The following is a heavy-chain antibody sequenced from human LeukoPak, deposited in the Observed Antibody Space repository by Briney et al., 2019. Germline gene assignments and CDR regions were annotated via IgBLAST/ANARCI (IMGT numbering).Heavy chain of an antibody. CDR1: GFTFSSYG. J-gene: IGHJ5*02. CDR3: ARHTTLDP. CDR2: IWYDGSDK. V-gene: IGHV3-33*01. D-gene: IGHD1-14*01. Sequence: PGRSLRLSCAASGFTFSSYGMHWVRQAPGKGLEWVAVIWYDGSDKYYADSVKGRFTISRDNAKNSLYLQMNSLRAEDTAVYYCARHTTLDPWGQGALVTVSS.